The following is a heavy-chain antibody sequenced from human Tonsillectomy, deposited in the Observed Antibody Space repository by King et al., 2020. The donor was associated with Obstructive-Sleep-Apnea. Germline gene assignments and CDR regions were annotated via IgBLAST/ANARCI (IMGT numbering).Heavy chain of an antibody. J-gene: IGHJ3*02. CDR1: GFTFSSYA. V-gene: IGHV3-30*04. Sequence: VQLVESGGGVVQPGRSLRLSCAASGFTFSSYAMHWVRQAPGKGLEWVAVISYDGSNKYYADSVKGRFTISRDNSKNTLYLQMNSLRAEDTAVYYCARDDYGDGSDAFDIWGQGTMVTVSS. CDR3: ARDDYGDGSDAFDI. CDR2: ISYDGSNK. D-gene: IGHD4-17*01.